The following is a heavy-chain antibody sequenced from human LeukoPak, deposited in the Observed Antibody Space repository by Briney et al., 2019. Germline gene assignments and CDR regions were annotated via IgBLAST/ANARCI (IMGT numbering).Heavy chain of an antibody. CDR3: ARGVEMATITHFGY. J-gene: IGHJ4*02. CDR1: GGTFSSYT. V-gene: IGHV1-69*02. CDR2: IIPILGIA. D-gene: IGHD5-24*01. Sequence: GASVKVSCKASGGTFSSYTISWVRQAPGQGLEWMGRIIPILGIANYAQKFQGRVTITADKSTTTSYMELSSLRSEDTAVYYCARGVEMATITHFGYWGQGTLVTVSS.